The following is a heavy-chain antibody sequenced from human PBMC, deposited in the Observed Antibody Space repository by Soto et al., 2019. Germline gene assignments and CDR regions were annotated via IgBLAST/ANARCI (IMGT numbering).Heavy chain of an antibody. D-gene: IGHD2-2*01. Sequence: PGGSLRLSCAASGFTFSSYGMHWVRQAPGKGLEWVAVISYDGSNKYYADSVKGRFTISRDNSKNTLYLQMNSLRAEDTAVYYCAKDLLTGIVVVPAAICVDYWGQGTLVTVSS. CDR2: ISYDGSNK. V-gene: IGHV3-30*18. CDR1: GFTFSSYG. J-gene: IGHJ4*02. CDR3: AKDLLTGIVVVPAAICVDY.